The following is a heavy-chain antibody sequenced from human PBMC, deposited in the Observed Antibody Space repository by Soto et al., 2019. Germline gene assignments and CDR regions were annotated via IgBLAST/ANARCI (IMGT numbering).Heavy chain of an antibody. CDR3: ARDHKWDGMDV. D-gene: IGHD1-26*01. Sequence: SETLSLTCSVSCGSFSSDSFIWSWVRQFPGKGLEWIGYINYSGTTYYNPSLRSRITMSVDTSKNQFSLNLSSVTAADTAVYYCARDHKWDGMDVWGQGTTVTVSS. J-gene: IGHJ6*02. CDR2: INYSGTT. V-gene: IGHV4-31*03. CDR1: CGSFSSDSFI.